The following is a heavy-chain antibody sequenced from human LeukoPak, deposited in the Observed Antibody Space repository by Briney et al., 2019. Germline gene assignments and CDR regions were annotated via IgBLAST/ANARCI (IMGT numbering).Heavy chain of an antibody. CDR2: IYSGGST. D-gene: IGHD3-10*01. J-gene: IGHJ3*02. CDR1: GFTVSSNY. V-gene: IGHV3-53*01. CDR3: ASPKLLWFGELLLMDAFDI. Sequence: GGSLRLSCAASGFTVSSNYMSWVRQAPGKGLEWVSVIYSGGSTYYADSVKGRFTISRDNSKNTLYLQMNSLRAEDTAVYYCASPKLLWFGELLLMDAFDIWGQGTTVTVSS.